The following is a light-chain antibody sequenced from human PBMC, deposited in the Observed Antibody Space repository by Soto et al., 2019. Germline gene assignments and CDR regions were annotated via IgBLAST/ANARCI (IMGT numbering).Light chain of an antibody. Sequence: DIVMTQSPLSLSVTPGETASISCRASQSLLNTSGDNYLDWYLQRPGQSPQLLIYLGSDRASGVPARFSGSGSGTRFTLRISSVEAEDVGFYYCIQDQNIPRTFGQGTKVEIK. CDR1: QSLLNTSGDNY. CDR3: IQDQNIPRT. J-gene: IGKJ1*01. CDR2: LGS. V-gene: IGKV2-28*01.